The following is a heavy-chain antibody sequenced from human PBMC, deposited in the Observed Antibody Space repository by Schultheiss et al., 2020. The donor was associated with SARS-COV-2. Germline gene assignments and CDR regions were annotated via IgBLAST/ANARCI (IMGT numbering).Heavy chain of an antibody. J-gene: IGHJ6*02. D-gene: IGHD1-20*01. CDR3: ARERHNWNDHFYYYGMDV. V-gene: IGHV4-38-2*02. CDR1: GYSISSGYY. Sequence: SETLSLTCAVSGYSISSGYYWGWIRQPPGKGLEWIGSIYHSGSTYYNPSLKSRVTISVDTSKNQFSLKLSSVTAADTAVYYCARERHNWNDHFYYYGMDVWGQGTAVTVSS. CDR2: IYHSGST.